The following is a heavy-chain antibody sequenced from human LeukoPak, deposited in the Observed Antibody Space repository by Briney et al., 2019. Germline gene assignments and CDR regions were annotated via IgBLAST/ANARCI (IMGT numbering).Heavy chain of an antibody. D-gene: IGHD1-26*01. CDR2: INPDGTPT. CDR3: VRVEPTASAKHDY. CDR1: GFTFSTYW. V-gene: IGHV3-74*01. Sequence: GGSLRLSCAASGFTFSTYWMQWVRQAPGKGLGFVSRINPDGTPTNYADSVKGRFTISRDNAKNTLSLQLSSLRVEDTAVYYCVRVEPTASAKHDYWGQGTLVTVSS. J-gene: IGHJ4*02.